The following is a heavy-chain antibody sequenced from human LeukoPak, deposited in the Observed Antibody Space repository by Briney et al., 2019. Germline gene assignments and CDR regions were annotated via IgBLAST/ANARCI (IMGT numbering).Heavy chain of an antibody. CDR1: GYTFTSYG. D-gene: IGHD3-22*01. Sequence: AASVKVSCKASGYTFTSYGISWVQQAPGQGLEWMGWISTYKGNTNYAQKFQGRVTMTTDTSTSTAYMELGSLRSDDTAVYYCARDITMIVRDWGQGTLVTVSS. V-gene: IGHV1-18*01. CDR2: ISTYKGNT. CDR3: ARDITMIVRD. J-gene: IGHJ4*02.